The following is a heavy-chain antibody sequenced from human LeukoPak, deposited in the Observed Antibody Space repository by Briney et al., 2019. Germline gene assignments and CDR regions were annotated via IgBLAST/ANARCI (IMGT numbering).Heavy chain of an antibody. Sequence: GGSLRLSCAASGFSFSISNMNWVRQAPGKGLEWVASISSKTNYIYYADSVKGRFTISRDNTKNSLYLQMDSLGPEDTAVYYCARDPYSGNYGNDYYYYMDVWGKGTTVTISS. V-gene: IGHV3-21*01. D-gene: IGHD1-26*01. J-gene: IGHJ6*03. CDR2: ISSKTNYI. CDR3: ARDPYSGNYGNDYYYYMDV. CDR1: GFSFSISN.